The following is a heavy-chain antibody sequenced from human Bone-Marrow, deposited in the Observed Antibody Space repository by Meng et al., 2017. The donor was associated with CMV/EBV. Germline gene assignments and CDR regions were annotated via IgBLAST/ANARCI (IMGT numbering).Heavy chain of an antibody. Sequence: AVPGGSNRSGNWWRWVSQHPGKGLEGIGEIYHSGSTNYNPSLKSRVTISVDKSKNQFSLKLSSVTAADTAVYYCVRDEQQLVRGFDYWGQGTLVTVSS. D-gene: IGHD6-13*01. CDR2: IYHSGST. V-gene: IGHV4-4*02. J-gene: IGHJ4*02. CDR1: GGSNRSGNW. CDR3: VRDEQQLVRGFDY.